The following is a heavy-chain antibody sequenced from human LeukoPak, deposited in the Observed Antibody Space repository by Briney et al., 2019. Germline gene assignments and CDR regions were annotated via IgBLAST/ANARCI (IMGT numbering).Heavy chain of an antibody. V-gene: IGHV4-34*01. D-gene: IGHD5-24*01. CDR3: ARVTQFYYYYYYMDV. CDR2: INHSGST. J-gene: IGHJ6*03. Sequence: SETLSLTCAVYGGSFSGYYWSWIRQPPGKGLEWIGEINHSGSTNYNPSLKSRVTISVDTSKNQFCLKLSSVTAADTAVYYCARVTQFYYYYYYMDVWGKGTTVTVSS. CDR1: GGSFSGYY.